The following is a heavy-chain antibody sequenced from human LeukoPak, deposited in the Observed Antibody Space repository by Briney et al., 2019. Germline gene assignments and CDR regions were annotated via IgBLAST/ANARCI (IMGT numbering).Heavy chain of an antibody. CDR3: ARIAGYPYYYYGMDV. J-gene: IGHJ6*02. CDR1: GYPFTSYG. Sequence: ASVKVSCQASGYPFTSYGISWVRPAPGQGLEWMGWINAYNGNTNYAQKLQGRVTMTTDTSTSTAYMELRSLRSDDTAVYYCARIAGYPYYYYGMDVWGQGTTVTVSS. V-gene: IGHV1-18*01. D-gene: IGHD1-1*01. CDR2: INAYNGNT.